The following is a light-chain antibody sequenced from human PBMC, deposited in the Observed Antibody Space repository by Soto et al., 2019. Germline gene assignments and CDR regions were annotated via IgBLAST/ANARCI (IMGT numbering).Light chain of an antibody. CDR2: NEV. Sequence: SYELTQAPSVSVAPGKTARITCGGNDIGRKSVHWYQQKAGQAPVLVIFNEVDRPSGIPERFSGSNSGNTATLTITRVDAGDEADYYCHVWHSDSDPPLFGEGTQLTVL. CDR3: HVWHSDSDPPL. J-gene: IGLJ2*01. CDR1: DIGRKS. V-gene: IGLV3-21*04.